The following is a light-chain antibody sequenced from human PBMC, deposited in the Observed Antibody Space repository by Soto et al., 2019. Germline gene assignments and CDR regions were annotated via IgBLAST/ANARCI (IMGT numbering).Light chain of an antibody. CDR1: SSDIGGYNY. V-gene: IGLV2-14*01. CDR2: DVS. CDR3: NSYTTSNTRQIV. Sequence: VLTQPASVSGSPGQSITISCTGTSSDIGGYNYFSWYQQHPGNAPKFMIYDVSNRPSVVSTLFSGSKSGNTASLTISGLQAEDEADYYCNSYTTSNTRQIVFGTGTKVTVL. J-gene: IGLJ1*01.